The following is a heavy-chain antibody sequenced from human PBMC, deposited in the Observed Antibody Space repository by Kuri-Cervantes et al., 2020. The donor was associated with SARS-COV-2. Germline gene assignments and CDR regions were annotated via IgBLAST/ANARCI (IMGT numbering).Heavy chain of an antibody. CDR1: GFSLTTSGMC. D-gene: IGHD4-11*01. J-gene: IGHJ4*02. V-gene: IGHV2-70*11. Sequence: SGPTLVKPTQTLTLTCTFSGFSLTTSGMCVAWIRQPPGKALEWLARIDWDDDKYYKTSLNTRLSLSKDAYKDQVVLTMTKMDPVETATYYCVRIRSATLIADYWGQGTLVTVSS. CDR3: VRIRSATLIADY. CDR2: IDWDDDK.